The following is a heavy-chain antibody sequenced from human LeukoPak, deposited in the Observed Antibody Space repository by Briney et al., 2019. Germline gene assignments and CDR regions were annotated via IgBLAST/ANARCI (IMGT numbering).Heavy chain of an antibody. CDR2: IIPIFGTA. Sequence: SVKVSCKASGGTFSSYAISWVRQAPGQGLEWMGGIIPIFGTANYAQKFQGRVTITADESTSTAYMELSSLRSEDTAVYYCARDYTVSSSSAADYYGMDVWGQGTTVTVSS. CDR3: ARDYTVSSSSAADYYGMDV. CDR1: GGTFSSYA. J-gene: IGHJ6*02. V-gene: IGHV1-69*13. D-gene: IGHD6-6*01.